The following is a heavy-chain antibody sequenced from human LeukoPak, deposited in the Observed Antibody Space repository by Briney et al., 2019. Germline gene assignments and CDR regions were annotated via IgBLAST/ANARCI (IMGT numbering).Heavy chain of an antibody. CDR3: ATHSGSYAGEYYFDY. CDR1: GYTFTSYG. D-gene: IGHD1-26*01. Sequence: ASVKVSCKASGYTFTSYGISWVRQAPGQGLEWMGWISAYNGSTNYAQKLQGRVTMTTDTSTSTAYMELRSLRSDDTAVYYCATHSGSYAGEYYFDYWGQGTLVTVSS. CDR2: ISAYNGST. V-gene: IGHV1-18*01. J-gene: IGHJ4*02.